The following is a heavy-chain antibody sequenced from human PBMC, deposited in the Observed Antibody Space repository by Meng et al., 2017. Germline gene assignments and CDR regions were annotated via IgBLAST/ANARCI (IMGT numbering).Heavy chain of an antibody. CDR3: ASHFNLTVAGYNPHRHGLLDY. CDR1: GFTFSSYW. D-gene: IGHD6-19*01. V-gene: IGHV3-74*01. Sequence: GGSLRLSCAASGFTFSSYWMHWVRQAPGKGLVWVSRINSDGSSTSYADSVKGRFTISRDNAKNTLYLQMNSLRAEDTAVYYCASHFNLTVAGYNPHRHGLLDYWGQGTLVTVSS. J-gene: IGHJ4*02. CDR2: INSDGSST.